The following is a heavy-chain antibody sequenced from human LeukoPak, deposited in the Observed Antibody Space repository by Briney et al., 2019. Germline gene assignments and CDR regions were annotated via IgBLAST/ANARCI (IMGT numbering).Heavy chain of an antibody. CDR2: IHYSGST. CDR1: GDSIRNHY. Sequence: PSETLSLTCTVSGDSIRNHYWSWLRQPPGKGLECIGVIHYSGSTNYNPSVKSRVTISVDTPKNQFSLKLNSVTAAHTAVYFCARVSLSGYCSGASCYFDYWGHGTLVTVSS. J-gene: IGHJ4*01. CDR3: ARVSLSGYCSGASCYFDY. V-gene: IGHV4-59*11. D-gene: IGHD2-15*01.